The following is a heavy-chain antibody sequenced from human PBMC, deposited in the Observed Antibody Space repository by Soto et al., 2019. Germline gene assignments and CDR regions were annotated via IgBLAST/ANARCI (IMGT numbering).Heavy chain of an antibody. CDR1: GGSINSYY. CDR2: IYYSGST. D-gene: IGHD6-6*01. V-gene: IGHV4-59*12. J-gene: IGHJ6*02. Sequence: SETLSLTCTVSGGSINSYYWSWIRQPPGKGLEWIGYIYYSGSTKYNPSLKSRVTISVDTSKNQFSLKLSSVTAADTAVYYCAREGAAPYYYYGMDVWGQGTTVTVSS. CDR3: AREGAAPYYYYGMDV.